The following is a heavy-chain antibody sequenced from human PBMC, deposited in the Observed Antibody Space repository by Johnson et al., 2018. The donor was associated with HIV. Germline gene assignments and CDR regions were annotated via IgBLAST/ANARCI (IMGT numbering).Heavy chain of an antibody. D-gene: IGHD3-22*01. Sequence: QLVESGGGLVQPGRSLRLSCVVSGFTFDDYAMHWVRQVPGEGLEWVSGINWSSGSIGYADSVKGRFTISRDNAKNSLYLQMNSLRAEDTAIYYCAKCQSSGYPKDGLDIWGRGTIVTISS. J-gene: IGHJ3*02. CDR1: GFTFDDYA. V-gene: IGHV3-9*01. CDR3: AKCQSSGYPKDGLDI. CDR2: INWSSGSI.